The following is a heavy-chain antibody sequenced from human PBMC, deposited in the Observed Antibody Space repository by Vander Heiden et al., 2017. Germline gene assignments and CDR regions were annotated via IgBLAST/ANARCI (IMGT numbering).Heavy chain of an antibody. D-gene: IGHD2-2*01. V-gene: IGHV3-74*03. J-gene: IGHJ3*02. CDR2: INSDGSST. CDR1: GFIFSRFW. Sequence: EVRLEESGGGLVQPGGSLRLSCSASGFIFSRFWMHWVRQAPGKGLVWVSRINSDGSSTMYADTVKGRFTISRDNAKNTVYLQMNSLRADDTAIYYCARESAVERIAFDIWGQGTMVTVSS. CDR3: ARESAVERIAFDI.